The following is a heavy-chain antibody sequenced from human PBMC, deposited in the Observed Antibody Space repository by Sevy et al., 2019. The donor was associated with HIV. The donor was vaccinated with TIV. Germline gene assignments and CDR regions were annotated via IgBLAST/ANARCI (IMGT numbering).Heavy chain of an antibody. V-gene: IGHV3-53*01. J-gene: IGHJ6*02. D-gene: IGHD4-4*01. CDR3: ARDRVVHNDYIFVAYYYGMDV. CDR1: GFAVSDNC. CDR2: IFSGGRT. Sequence: GGSLRLSCAVSGFAVSDNCMSWVRQSPGKGLEWVSVIFSGGRTSYADSVKGRFTDSRDNSRNTLYLQMDNLRAEDTATYYCARDRVVHNDYIFVAYYYGMDVWGQGTTVTVSS.